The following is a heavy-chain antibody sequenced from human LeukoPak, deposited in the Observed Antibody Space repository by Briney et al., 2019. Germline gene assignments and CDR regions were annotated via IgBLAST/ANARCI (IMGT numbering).Heavy chain of an antibody. CDR3: ARRLPYSGSYSWFDP. CDR1: GGSISSYY. D-gene: IGHD1-26*01. V-gene: IGHV4-59*01. Sequence: PSETLSLTCTVSGGSISSYYWSWIRQPPGKGLEWIGYIYYSGSTNYNPSLKSRVTISVDTSKNQFSLKLSSVTAADTAVYYCARRLPYSGSYSWFDPWGQGTLVTVSS. J-gene: IGHJ5*02. CDR2: IYYSGST.